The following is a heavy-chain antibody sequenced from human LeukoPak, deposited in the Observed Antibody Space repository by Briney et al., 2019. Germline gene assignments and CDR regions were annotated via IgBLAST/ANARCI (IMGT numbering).Heavy chain of an antibody. CDR1: GGSISSYY. V-gene: IGHV4-59*01. CDR3: ARVDSGYDFRWFDP. J-gene: IGHJ5*02. CDR2: IYYSGST. Sequence: PSETLSLTCTVSGGSISSYYWSWIRQPPGKGLEWIGYIYYSGSTNYNPSLRSRVTISVDTSKNQFSLKPSSVTAADTAVYYCARVDSGYDFRWFDPWGQGTLVTVSS. D-gene: IGHD5-12*01.